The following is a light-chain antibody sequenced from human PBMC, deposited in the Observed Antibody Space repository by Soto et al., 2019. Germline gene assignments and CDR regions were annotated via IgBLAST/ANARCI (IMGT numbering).Light chain of an antibody. CDR1: STDVGGYNY. Sequence: QSALTQPPSASGSPGQSVTISCTGTSTDVGGYNYVSWYQQHPGKAPKLMIYGVSKRPSGVPDRFSGSKSGNTASLTVSGLQAEDEADYYCTSYAGDTSLGVLGGGTKLTVL. CDR2: GVS. V-gene: IGLV2-8*01. CDR3: TSYAGDTSLGV. J-gene: IGLJ3*02.